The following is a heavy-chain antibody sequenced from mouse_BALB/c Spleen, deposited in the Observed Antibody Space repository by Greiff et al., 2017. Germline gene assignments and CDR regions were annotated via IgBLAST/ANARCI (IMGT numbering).Heavy chain of an antibody. CDR3: ARSAMITTRAMDY. D-gene: IGHD2-4*01. J-gene: IGHJ4*01. V-gene: IGHV5-17*02. CDR1: GFTFSSFG. Sequence: EVKLVESGGGLVQPGGSRKLSCAASGFTFSSFGMHWVRQAPEKGLEWVAYISSGSSTIYYADTVKGRFTISRDNPKNTLFLQMTSLRSEDTAMYDCARSAMITTRAMDYWGQGTSVTVSS. CDR2: ISSGSSTI.